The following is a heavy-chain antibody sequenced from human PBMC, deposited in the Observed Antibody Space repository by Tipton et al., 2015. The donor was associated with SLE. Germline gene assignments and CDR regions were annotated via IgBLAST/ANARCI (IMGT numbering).Heavy chain of an antibody. J-gene: IGHJ4*02. CDR2: IYYSGST. V-gene: IGHV4-30-4*01. Sequence: LRLSCTVSGGSISSGDYFWSWIRQPPGKGLEWIGYIYYSGSTYYNPSLKSRVTISIDTSKNQFSLKLSSVTAADTAVYYCARDQGSGIFDYWGQGTLVTVSS. D-gene: IGHD6-25*01. CDR1: GGSISSGDYF. CDR3: ARDQGSGIFDY.